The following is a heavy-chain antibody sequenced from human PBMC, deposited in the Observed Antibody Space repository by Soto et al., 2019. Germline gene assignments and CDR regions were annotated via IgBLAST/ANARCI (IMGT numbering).Heavy chain of an antibody. V-gene: IGHV3-23*01. J-gene: IGHJ4*02. D-gene: IGHD3-9*01. CDR1: GFTFTSYA. CDR2: ITGGGANT. CDR3: TPDGGSRDWLTVN. Sequence: EVQLLESGGDLVQPGGSLRLSCAASGFTFTSYAMSWIRQAPGKGLEWVSAITGGGANTYYADSVKGRFTISRDHAKNTVYLQMNSLRAEDTAFYYCTPDGGSRDWLTVNWGQGTLVSVSS.